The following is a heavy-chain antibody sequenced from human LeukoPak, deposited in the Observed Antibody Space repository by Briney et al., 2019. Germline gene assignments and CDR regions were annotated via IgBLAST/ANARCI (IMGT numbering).Heavy chain of an antibody. CDR3: AKQDIRSSAWYD. CDR1: GFTFSSYA. D-gene: IGHD6-19*01. CDR2: ISDSGGNT. J-gene: IGHJ4*02. Sequence: GGSLRLSCAASGFTFSSYAMSWVRQAPGQGLEWVSAISDSGGNTYYTDSVKGRFTISRDNSKNTLYLQMNSLRAEDTAVYYCAKQDIRSSAWYDWGQGTLVTVSS. V-gene: IGHV3-23*01.